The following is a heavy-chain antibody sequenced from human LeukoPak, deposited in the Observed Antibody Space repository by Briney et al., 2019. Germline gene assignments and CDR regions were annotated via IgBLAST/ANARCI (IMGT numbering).Heavy chain of an antibody. J-gene: IGHJ4*02. Sequence: SVKVSCKASGGTFSSYAISWVRQAPGQGLEWMGRIIPTLGIANYAQRFQGRVTITADKSTSTAYMELSSLRSEDPAVYYCAREDTFSDYPLFDYWGQGTLVTVSS. V-gene: IGHV1-69*04. CDR2: IIPTLGIA. D-gene: IGHD2/OR15-2a*01. CDR1: GGTFSSYA. CDR3: AREDTFSDYPLFDY.